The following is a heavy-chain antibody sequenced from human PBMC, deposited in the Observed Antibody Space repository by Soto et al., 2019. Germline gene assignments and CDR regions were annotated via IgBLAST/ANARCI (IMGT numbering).Heavy chain of an antibody. Sequence: GASVKVSCKASGYTFTSYDINWGRQATGQGLEGMGWMNPNSGNTGYAQKFQGRVTMTRNTSISTAYMELSSLRSEDTAVYYCARDAMAYCGGDCYPSYYYYYGMDVWGQGTTVTVSS. CDR1: GYTFTSYD. CDR2: MNPNSGNT. J-gene: IGHJ6*02. CDR3: ARDAMAYCGGDCYPSYYYYYGMDV. V-gene: IGHV1-8*01. D-gene: IGHD2-21*02.